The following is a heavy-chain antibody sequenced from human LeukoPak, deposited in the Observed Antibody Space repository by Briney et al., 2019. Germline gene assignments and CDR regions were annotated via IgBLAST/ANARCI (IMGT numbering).Heavy chain of an antibody. CDR3: ARAHYDFWSGYRYYFDY. Sequence: SETLSLTCAVYGGSFSGYYWSWIRQPPGKGLEWIGETNHSGSTNYNPSLKSRVTISVDTSKNQFSLKLSSVTAADTAVYYCARAHYDFWSGYRYYFDYWGQGTLVTVSS. CDR2: TNHSGST. D-gene: IGHD3-3*01. J-gene: IGHJ4*02. V-gene: IGHV4-34*01. CDR1: GGSFSGYY.